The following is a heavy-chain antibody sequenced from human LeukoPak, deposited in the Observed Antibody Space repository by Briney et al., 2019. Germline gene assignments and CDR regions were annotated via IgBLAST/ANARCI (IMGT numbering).Heavy chain of an antibody. Sequence: GGSLRLSCAASGFAFSNYAMNWVRQAPGKGLEWVSAIGGSGGSTYYADSVKGRFTISRDNSKNTLYLQMNSLRAEDTAVYYCAKPLYSGTYVSGFDYWGQGTLVTVSS. V-gene: IGHV3-23*01. CDR3: AKPLYSGTYVSGFDY. J-gene: IGHJ4*02. D-gene: IGHD1-26*01. CDR1: GFAFSNYA. CDR2: IGGSGGST.